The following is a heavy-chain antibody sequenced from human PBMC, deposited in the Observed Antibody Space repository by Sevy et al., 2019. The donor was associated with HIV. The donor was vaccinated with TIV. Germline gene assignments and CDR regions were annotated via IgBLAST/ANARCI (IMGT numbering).Heavy chain of an antibody. CDR1: GFTFSSYG. CDR3: AKDDDYGDYEIDY. J-gene: IGHJ4*02. CDR2: ISYDGSNK. Sequence: VGSLRLSCAASGFTFSSYGMHWLRQAPGKGLEWVAVISYDGSNKYYADSVKGRFTISRDNSKNTLYLQMNSLRAEDTAVYYCAKDDDYGDYEIDYWGQRTLVTVSS. D-gene: IGHD4-17*01. V-gene: IGHV3-30*18.